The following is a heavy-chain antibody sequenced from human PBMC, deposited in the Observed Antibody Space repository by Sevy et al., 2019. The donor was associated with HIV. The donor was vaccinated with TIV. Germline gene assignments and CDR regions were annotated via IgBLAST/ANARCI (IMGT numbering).Heavy chain of an antibody. D-gene: IGHD4-17*01. V-gene: IGHV3-7*03. J-gene: IGHJ6*02. CDR2: INQDGSGK. CDR3: ARTGAYADTYYHHYAMDV. Sequence: GGSLRLSCAASGFSFRSYWMSWVRQAPGKGLEWVANINQDGSGKYYLDSVMGRFTISRDSARNSVYLQINSLRADDTARYYCARTGAYADTYYHHYAMDVWGQGTSVTVSS. CDR1: GFSFRSYW.